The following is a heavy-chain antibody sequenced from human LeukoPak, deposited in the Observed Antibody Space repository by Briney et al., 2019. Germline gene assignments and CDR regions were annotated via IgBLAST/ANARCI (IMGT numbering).Heavy chain of an antibody. Sequence: ASVKVSCKASGYTFTSYYMHWVRQAPGQGLEWMGWINPNSGGTNYAQKFQGRVTMTRDTSISTAYMELSRLRSDDTAVYYCARGTMTTVTTGIGYWGQGTLVTVSS. CDR3: ARGTMTTVTTGIGY. CDR2: INPNSGGT. J-gene: IGHJ4*02. CDR1: GYTFTSYY. V-gene: IGHV1-2*02. D-gene: IGHD4-17*01.